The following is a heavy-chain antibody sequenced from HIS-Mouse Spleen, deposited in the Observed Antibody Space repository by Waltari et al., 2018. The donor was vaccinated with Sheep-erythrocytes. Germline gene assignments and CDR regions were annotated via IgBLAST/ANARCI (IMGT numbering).Heavy chain of an antibody. CDR3: ARPGGGDDAFDI. J-gene: IGHJ3*02. D-gene: IGHD3-16*01. Sequence: QLQLQESGPGLVKPSETLSLTCTVSGGSISSSSYYWGWIRQPPGKGLEWIGSICYSGGTYYNPSLKGRVTISVDTSKNQFSLRLSSGTAADTAVYYCARPGGGDDAFDIWVQGTMVTVSS. CDR2: ICYSGGT. V-gene: IGHV4-39*01. CDR1: GGSISSSSYY.